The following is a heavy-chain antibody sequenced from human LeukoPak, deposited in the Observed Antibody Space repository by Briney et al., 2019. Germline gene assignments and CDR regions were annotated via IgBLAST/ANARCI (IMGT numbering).Heavy chain of an antibody. D-gene: IGHD3-10*01. J-gene: IGHJ4*02. V-gene: IGHV3-30*04. Sequence: GGSLRLSCAASGFTFSSYAMHWVRQAPGKGLEWVAVISHDGSNKYYADSVKGRFTISRDNSKNTLYLQMNSLRAEDTAVYYCATPQGWFGEYHHGGIDYWGQGTLVTVSS. CDR3: ATPQGWFGEYHHGGIDY. CDR2: ISHDGSNK. CDR1: GFTFSSYA.